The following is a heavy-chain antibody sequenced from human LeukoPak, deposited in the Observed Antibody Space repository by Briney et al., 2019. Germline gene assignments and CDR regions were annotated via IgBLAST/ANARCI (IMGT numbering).Heavy chain of an antibody. V-gene: IGHV4-38-2*02. D-gene: IGHD6-19*01. CDR3: ARVGGGPPIVVMAGFDY. CDR2: IYHTGKT. CDR1: GYSISSGYF. J-gene: IGHJ4*02. Sequence: PSETLSLTCTVSGYSISSGYFWGWIRQSPGRGLEWIGSIYHTGKTQYTPSLKSRVTISIDTSRNQFSLKLNSVTAADTAVYYCARVGGGPPIVVMAGFDYWGQGMLVTVSS.